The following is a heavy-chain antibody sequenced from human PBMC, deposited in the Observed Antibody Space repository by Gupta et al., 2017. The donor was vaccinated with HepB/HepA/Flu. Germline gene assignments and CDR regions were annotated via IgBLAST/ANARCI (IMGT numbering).Heavy chain of an antibody. J-gene: IGHJ4*02. Sequence: QLQLQESGPGLVKPSETLSLTCTVSGGSISSSSYYWGWIRQPPGKGLEWIGSIYYSGSTYYNPSLKRRVTISVDTSKNQFSRKLSSVTAADTAVYFCARHKATDFDYWGQGNLGTVSS. D-gene: IGHD5-12*01. CDR2: IYYSGST. V-gene: IGHV4-39*01. CDR1: GGSISSSSYY. CDR3: ARHKATDFDY.